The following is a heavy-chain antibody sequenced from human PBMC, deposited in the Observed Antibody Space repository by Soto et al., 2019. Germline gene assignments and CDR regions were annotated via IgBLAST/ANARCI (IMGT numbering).Heavy chain of an antibody. Sequence: GPLRVSGEVAVFTFSMYSMSWVREIPGKGLEWVAKIPQDGVDGHYADSVKGRFTISRDNGKNSLYLQLNNLRAEDTAVYYCARDHLILPAHDFFYGSDVWGRGATVTVSS. V-gene: IGHV3-7*03. CDR3: ARDHLILPAHDFFYGSDV. J-gene: IGHJ6*02. D-gene: IGHD2-21*02. CDR1: VFTFSMYS. CDR2: IPQDGVDG.